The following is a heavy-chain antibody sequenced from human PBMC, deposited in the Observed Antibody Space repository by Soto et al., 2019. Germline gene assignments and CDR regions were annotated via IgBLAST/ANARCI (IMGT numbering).Heavy chain of an antibody. CDR2: ISGSGGST. CDR3: AKEWGGYCSSTSCYGFYYYYGMDV. D-gene: IGHD2-2*01. Sequence: EVQLLESGGGLVEPGGSLRLSCAASGFTFSSYAMSWVRQAPGKGLEWVSAISGSGGSTYYADSVKGRFTISRDNSKNTLYLQMNSLRAEDTAVYYCAKEWGGYCSSTSCYGFYYYYGMDVWGQGTTVTVSS. V-gene: IGHV3-23*01. CDR1: GFTFSSYA. J-gene: IGHJ6*02.